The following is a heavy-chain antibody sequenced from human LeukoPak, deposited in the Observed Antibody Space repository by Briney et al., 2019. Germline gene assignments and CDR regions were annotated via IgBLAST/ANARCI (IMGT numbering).Heavy chain of an antibody. CDR3: TRLTFGGYDN. Sequence: QTGGSLRLTCAASGFTFSGSAMHWVGQAPGKGLEWVGRISSKANSYAPAYAASVKGRRTISRDASNNEAYLLMNNVKTEDTAAYYCTRLTFGGYDNWGQGTLVTVSS. D-gene: IGHD5-12*01. J-gene: IGHJ4*02. CDR1: GFTFSGSA. V-gene: IGHV3-73*01. CDR2: ISSKANSYAP.